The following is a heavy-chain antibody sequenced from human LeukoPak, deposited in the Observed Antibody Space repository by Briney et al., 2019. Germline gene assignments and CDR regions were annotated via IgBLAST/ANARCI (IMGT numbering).Heavy chain of an antibody. V-gene: IGHV4-34*01. CDR1: GGSFSGYY. J-gene: IGHJ2*01. D-gene: IGHD4-23*01. CDR3: AKALLRWPESFRTNWYFDL. Sequence: PSETLSLTCAVYGGSFSGYYWSWIRQPPGKGLEWIGEINHSGSTNYNPSLKSRVTISVDTSKNQFSLKLSSVTAADTAVYYCAKALLRWPESFRTNWYFDLWGRGTLVTVSS. CDR2: INHSGST.